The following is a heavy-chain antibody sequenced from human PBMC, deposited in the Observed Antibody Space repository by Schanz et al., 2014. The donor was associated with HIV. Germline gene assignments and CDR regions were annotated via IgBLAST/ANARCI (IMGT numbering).Heavy chain of an antibody. V-gene: IGHV3-11*01. CDR1: GFRFSDYY. Sequence: VQLVESGGGLVQPGRSLRLSCAASGFRFSDYYMSWIRQAPGKGLEWVSYISRSGSTMYYAESVKGRFTISRDNTKNSLYLEMDSLRVEDTAMYYCTRDAFYYDSPFDFWGQGTMVTVSS. CDR3: TRDAFYYDSPFDF. D-gene: IGHD3-22*01. J-gene: IGHJ3*01. CDR2: ISRSGSTM.